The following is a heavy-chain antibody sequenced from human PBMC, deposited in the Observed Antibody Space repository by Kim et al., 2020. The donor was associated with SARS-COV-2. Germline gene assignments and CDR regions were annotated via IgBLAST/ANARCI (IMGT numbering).Heavy chain of an antibody. Sequence: YADSVQGRFIIARDNSQTPLHLQMNSLRAEDTAVYYCARHFGSSGSEFHHWGQGALVTVSS. J-gene: IGHJ1*01. V-gene: IGHV3-23*01. D-gene: IGHD3-22*01. CDR3: ARHFGSSGSEFHH.